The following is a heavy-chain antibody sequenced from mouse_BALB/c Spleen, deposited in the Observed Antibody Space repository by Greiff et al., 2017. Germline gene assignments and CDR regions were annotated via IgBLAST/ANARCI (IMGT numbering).Heavy chain of an antibody. CDR3: ARDTVVANYFDY. CDR2: IYPGNGDT. Sequence: LQQPGAELVKPGASVKMSCKASGYTFTSYNMHWVKQTPGQGLEWIGAIYPGNGDTSYNQKFKGKATLTADKSSSTAYMQLSSLTSEDSAVYYCARDTVVANYFDYWGQGTTLTVAA. J-gene: IGHJ2*01. V-gene: IGHV1-12*01. CDR1: GYTFTSYN. D-gene: IGHD1-1*01.